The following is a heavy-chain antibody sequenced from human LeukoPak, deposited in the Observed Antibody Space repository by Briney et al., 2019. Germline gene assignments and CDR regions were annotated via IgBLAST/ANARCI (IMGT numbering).Heavy chain of an antibody. J-gene: IGHJ3*02. CDR1: GGSISSYY. V-gene: IGHV4-59*08. Sequence: SETLSLTCTVSGGSISSYYWSWIRQPPGKGLEWIGYIYYSGSTNYNPSLKSRVTISVDTSKNQFSLKLRSVTAADTAVYYCASRGSYSSSWYQAFDIWGQWTMVTVSS. CDR3: ASRGSYSSSWYQAFDI. CDR2: IYYSGST. D-gene: IGHD6-13*01.